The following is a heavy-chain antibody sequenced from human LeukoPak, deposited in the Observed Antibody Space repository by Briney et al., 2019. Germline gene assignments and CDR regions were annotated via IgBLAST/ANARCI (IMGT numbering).Heavy chain of an antibody. V-gene: IGHV5-10-1*01. CDR3: ATSVGAEYFQH. CDR2: IDPSDSYT. Sequence: GESLKISCKGSGYSFTSYWISWVRQMPGKGLEWMGRIDPSDSYTNYSPSFQGHVTISSDKSITTAYLQWRSLKASDTAMFYCATSVGAEYFQHWGQGTLVTVSS. J-gene: IGHJ1*01. CDR1: GYSFTSYW.